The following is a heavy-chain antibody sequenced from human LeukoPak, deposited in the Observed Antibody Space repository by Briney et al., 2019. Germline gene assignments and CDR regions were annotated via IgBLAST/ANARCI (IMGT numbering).Heavy chain of an antibody. D-gene: IGHD3-9*01. CDR2: INHSGST. V-gene: IGHV4-34*01. J-gene: IGHJ4*02. CDR1: GGSFSGYY. Sequence: PSETLSLTCAVSGGSFSGYYWSWIRQPPGKGLEWIGEINHSGSTNYNPSLKSRVTISVDTSKNQFSLKLTSVTVADTAMYYCAKSPLYYDVLAGYYPAGYFDSWGQGALLTVSS. CDR3: AKSPLYYDVLAGYYPAGYFDS.